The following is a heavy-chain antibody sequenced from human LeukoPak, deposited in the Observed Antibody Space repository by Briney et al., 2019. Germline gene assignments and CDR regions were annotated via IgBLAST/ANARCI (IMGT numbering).Heavy chain of an antibody. V-gene: IGHV5-51*03. J-gene: IGHJ4*02. CDR1: GYSFTSYW. D-gene: IGHD1-26*01. CDR3: ARAFVGALHLMIY. CDR2: IYPGDSDT. Sequence: PGESLKIAWKRYGYSFTSYWIGWVRQMPGKGLEWMGIIYPGDSDTRYSPSFQGQVPISADKSISTAYLQWSSLKASDTAMYYCARAFVGALHLMIYWGQGTLVTVSS.